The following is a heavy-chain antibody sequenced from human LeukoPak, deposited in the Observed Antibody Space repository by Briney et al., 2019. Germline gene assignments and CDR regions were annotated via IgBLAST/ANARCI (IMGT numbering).Heavy chain of an antibody. CDR1: GFTVNSDY. CDR3: ARSVVVMVYALDY. J-gene: IGHJ4*02. CDR2: IYSGGTT. D-gene: IGHD2-8*01. V-gene: IGHV3-66*02. Sequence: GESLRLSYAASGFTVNSDYMTWVRQAPGKGLEWVSVIYSGGTTYYTDSVKGRFTISRDDSKNMVYLQMNSLRPEDTAVYYCARSVVVMVYALDYWGQGTVVTVSS.